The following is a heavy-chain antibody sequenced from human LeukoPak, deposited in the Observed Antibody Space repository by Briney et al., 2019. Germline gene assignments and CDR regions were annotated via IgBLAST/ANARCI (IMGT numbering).Heavy chain of an antibody. D-gene: IGHD6-6*01. CDR1: EFTFSSYS. Sequence: GGSLRLSCAASEFTFSSYSMNWVRQAPGKGLKWVSYISSSSGAIFYADSVKGRFTISRDNAKSSLYLQMNSLRAEDTAVYYCARTIAARQGDFDYWGQGTLVTVSS. J-gene: IGHJ4*02. CDR3: ARTIAARQGDFDY. CDR2: ISSSSGAI. V-gene: IGHV3-48*01.